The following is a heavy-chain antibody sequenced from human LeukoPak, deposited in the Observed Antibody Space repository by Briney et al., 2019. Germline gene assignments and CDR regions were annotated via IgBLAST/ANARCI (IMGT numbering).Heavy chain of an antibody. D-gene: IGHD2-15*01. CDR3: AKDWGYCSGGRCYSGWFDP. Sequence: GGSLRLSCAASGFTFSSYAMSWVRQAPGKGLEWVSGISGSGGSTYYADSVKGRFTISRDSSKNSLYLQMNSLRAEDTAVYYCAKDWGYCSGGRCYSGWFDPWGQGTLVTVSS. CDR1: GFTFSSYA. V-gene: IGHV3-23*01. J-gene: IGHJ5*02. CDR2: ISGSGGST.